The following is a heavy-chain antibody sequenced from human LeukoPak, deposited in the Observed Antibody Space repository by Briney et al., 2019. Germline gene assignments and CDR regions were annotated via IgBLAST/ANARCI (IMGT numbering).Heavy chain of an antibody. CDR3: GRDTYYYDSSGYWADY. CDR1: GGSISSYY. CDR2: IYTSGST. Sequence: SETLSLTCTVSGGSISSYYWSWIRQPAGKGLEWIGRIYTSGSTNYNPSLKSRATMSVDTSKNPFSLKLSSVTAADTAVYYCGRDTYYYDSSGYWADYWGQGTLVTVSS. D-gene: IGHD3-22*01. V-gene: IGHV4-4*07. J-gene: IGHJ4*02.